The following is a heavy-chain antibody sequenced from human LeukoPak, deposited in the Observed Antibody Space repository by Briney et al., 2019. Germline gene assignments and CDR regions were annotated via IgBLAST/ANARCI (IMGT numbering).Heavy chain of an antibody. CDR3: AGRADVVVPVYDAFDI. J-gene: IGHJ3*02. V-gene: IGHV1-69*13. Sequence: ASVKVSCKASGGTFSSYAISWVRQAPGQGLECMGGIIPIFGTANYAQKFQGRVTITADESTSTAYMELSSLRSEDTGVYYCAGRADVVVPVYDAFDIWGQGTMVTVSS. CDR1: GGTFSSYA. D-gene: IGHD2-2*01. CDR2: IIPIFGTA.